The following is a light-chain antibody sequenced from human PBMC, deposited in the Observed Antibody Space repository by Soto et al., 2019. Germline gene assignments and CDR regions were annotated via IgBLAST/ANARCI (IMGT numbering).Light chain of an antibody. CDR3: SSQAV. J-gene: IGLJ1*01. V-gene: IGLV2-8*01. CDR1: SRDIGGYNY. Sequence: QSALTQPPSASGSPGQSVTISCTGTSRDIGGYNYVSWYQQHPGKAPKLMIYEVTKRPSGVPDRFSGSKSGNTASLTVSGLQAEDEADYYCSSQAVFGTGTKVTV. CDR2: EVT.